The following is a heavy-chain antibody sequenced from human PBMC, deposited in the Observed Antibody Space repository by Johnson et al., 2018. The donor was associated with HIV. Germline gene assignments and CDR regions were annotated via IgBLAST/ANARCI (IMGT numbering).Heavy chain of an antibody. V-gene: IGHV3-30-3*01. CDR1: GFTFSNYP. D-gene: IGHD6-19*01. CDR2: ISYDGSNK. Sequence: VQLVESGGGVVRPGRSLRLSCAASGFTFSNYPMHWVRQAPGKGLEWVAFISYDGSNKYYADSVKGRFTISRDNSKNTLYLQMNSLRAEDTAVYYCARTTYSSPGAFDIWGQGTMVTVSS. J-gene: IGHJ3*02. CDR3: ARTTYSSPGAFDI.